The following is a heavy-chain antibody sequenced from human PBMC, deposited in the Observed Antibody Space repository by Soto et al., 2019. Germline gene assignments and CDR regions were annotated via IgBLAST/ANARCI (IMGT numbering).Heavy chain of an antibody. J-gene: IGHJ4*01. CDR2: ISYDGNNK. V-gene: IGHV3-30-3*01. Sequence: PGGSLRLSCAASGFTYSTYTMHWVRQAPGKGLEWVAVISYDGNNKFYADSVKGRFTISRDSTKQTLYLQMNSLRPEDTAMYYYATYVVSSSEYTWNYGYYFDYRGQRSFDLVSS. CDR3: ATYVVSSSEYTWNYGYYFDY. D-gene: IGHD1-7*01. CDR1: GFTYSTYT.